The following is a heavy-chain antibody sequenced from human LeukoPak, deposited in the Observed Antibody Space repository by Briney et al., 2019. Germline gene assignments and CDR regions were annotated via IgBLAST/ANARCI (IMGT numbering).Heavy chain of an antibody. CDR3: ARGTSGYNYGYLDY. CDR1: GFIFSSYW. Sequence: GGSLRLSCAASGFIFSSYWMHWVRQVPGKGPVWVSRINTDGSTTTYADSVKGRFTISRDNAKNTLYLQMNSLRAEDTAVYHCARGTSGYNYGYLDYRGQGTLVTVSS. CDR2: INTDGSTT. J-gene: IGHJ4*02. V-gene: IGHV3-74*03. D-gene: IGHD5-12*01.